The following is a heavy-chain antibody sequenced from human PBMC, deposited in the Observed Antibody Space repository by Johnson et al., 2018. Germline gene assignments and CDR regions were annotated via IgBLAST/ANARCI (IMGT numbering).Heavy chain of an antibody. D-gene: IGHD3-9*01. J-gene: IGHJ4*02. Sequence: QVQLQESGPGLVKXSQTLSLXCTVSGGSISSGSYYWNWIRQPAGKGLEWIGRIYTRGSTNYNPSLKSRLTISVDTSKNHFSLKPSPVTAADTAVYYCARYFANHFDYWGQGTLVTVSS. CDR2: IYTRGST. V-gene: IGHV4-61*02. CDR1: GGSISSGSYY. CDR3: ARYFANHFDY.